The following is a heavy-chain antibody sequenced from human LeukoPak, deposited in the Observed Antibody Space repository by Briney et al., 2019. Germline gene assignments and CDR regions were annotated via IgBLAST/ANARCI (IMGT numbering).Heavy chain of an antibody. J-gene: IGHJ4*02. CDR3: ASGNYFDS. CDR1: GFTFGTFW. CDR2: INQDGTEK. D-gene: IGHD4-23*01. V-gene: IGHV3-7*01. Sequence: GGSLRLSCAASGFTFGTFWMSWVRQAPGKELEWVANINQDGTEKHYVDSVKGRFTISRDNAKKSLYLQMNSLRAEDTAVYFCASGNYFDSWGQGTLVAVSS.